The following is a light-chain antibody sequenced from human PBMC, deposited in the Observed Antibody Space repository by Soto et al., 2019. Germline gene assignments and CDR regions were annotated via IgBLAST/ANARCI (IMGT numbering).Light chain of an antibody. CDR1: QSVSSY. CDR3: HQRSNWPST. Sequence: EIVLTQSPATLSLSPGDRATLSCRASQSVSSYLAWYQQKPGQAPRLLIYDASNRATGIRARFSASGSGTDITLTTTSLETEGFAVYYCHQRSNWPSTFGGGTKVEIK. J-gene: IGKJ4*01. CDR2: DAS. V-gene: IGKV3-11*01.